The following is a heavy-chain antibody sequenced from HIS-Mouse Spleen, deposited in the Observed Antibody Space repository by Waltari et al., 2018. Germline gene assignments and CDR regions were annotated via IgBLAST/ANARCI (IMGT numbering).Heavy chain of an antibody. CDR2: IYYSGST. V-gene: IGHV4-39*07. J-gene: IGHJ2*01. CDR3: AREIPYSSSWYDWYFDL. D-gene: IGHD6-13*01. CDR1: GCSIRSSSYY. Sequence: QLQLQESGPGLVKPSETLSLTCTVSGCSIRSSSYYLGWTRPPPGKGLEWIGSIYYSGSTYYNPSLKSRVTISVDTSKNQFSLKLSSVTAADTAVYYCAREIPYSSSWYDWYFDLWGRGTLVTVSS.